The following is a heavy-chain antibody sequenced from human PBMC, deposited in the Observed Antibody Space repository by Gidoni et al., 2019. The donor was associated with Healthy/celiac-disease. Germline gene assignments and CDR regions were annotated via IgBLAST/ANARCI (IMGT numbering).Heavy chain of an antibody. J-gene: IGHJ4*02. CDR2: IDPSDSYT. D-gene: IGHD3-22*01. Sequence: EVQLVQSGAAVKKPGESPRISGKGAGYSFTSYWISWVRQMPGKGLEWMGRIDPSDSYTNYSPSFQGHVTISADKSISTAYLQWSSLKASDTAMFYCARHVRNYYDSSGYYGYWGQGTLVTVSS. CDR1: GYSFTSYW. V-gene: IGHV5-10-1*03. CDR3: ARHVRNYYDSSGYYGY.